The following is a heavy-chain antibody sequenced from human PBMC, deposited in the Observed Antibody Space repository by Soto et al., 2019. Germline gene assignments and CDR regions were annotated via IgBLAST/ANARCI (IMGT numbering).Heavy chain of an antibody. Sequence: QVQLQESGPGLVKPSQTLSLTCTVSGGSISSGGYYCSWIRQHPGKGLEWIGYIYYSGSTFYNPSLKSRVTISVDTSKNQFSLKLSSVTAADTAVYYCARCVPYDFAPFDYWGQGTLVTVSS. CDR3: ARCVPYDFAPFDY. CDR2: IYYSGST. CDR1: GGSISSGGYY. D-gene: IGHD3-16*01. J-gene: IGHJ4*02. V-gene: IGHV4-31*03.